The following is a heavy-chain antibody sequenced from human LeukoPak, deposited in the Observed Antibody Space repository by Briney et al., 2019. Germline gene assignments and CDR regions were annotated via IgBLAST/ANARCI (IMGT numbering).Heavy chain of an antibody. D-gene: IGHD3-10*01. V-gene: IGHV4-59*01. Sequence: SETLSLTCTVSGGSISSYYWSWIRQPPGNGLEWIGYIYYSGSTNYNPSLKSRVTISVDTSKNQFSLKLSSVTAADTAVYYCVGGGSYKPGEFDYWGQGTLVTVSS. CDR3: VGGGSYKPGEFDY. J-gene: IGHJ4*02. CDR1: GGSISSYY. CDR2: IYYSGST.